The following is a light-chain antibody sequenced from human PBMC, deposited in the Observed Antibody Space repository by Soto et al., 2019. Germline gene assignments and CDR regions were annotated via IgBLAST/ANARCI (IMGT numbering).Light chain of an antibody. CDR2: KVS. V-gene: IGKV2D-30*01. Sequence: DVGMTQSPLSLPVTLGQPASISCRSSQSLVYSDGNTYLNWFQQRPGQSPRRLIYKVSNWDSEVTDRFSGSGSGTDFTLKISRVEAEDVGVYYCMQGEFGQGTKVEIK. CDR1: QSLVYSDGNTY. J-gene: IGKJ1*01. CDR3: MQGE.